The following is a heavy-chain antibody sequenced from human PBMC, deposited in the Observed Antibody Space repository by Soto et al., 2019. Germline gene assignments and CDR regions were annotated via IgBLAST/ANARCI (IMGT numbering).Heavy chain of an antibody. CDR3: ASYSYSPYYYYYYGMDV. CDR2: IYYSGST. D-gene: IGHD2-15*01. V-gene: IGHV4-31*03. J-gene: IGHJ6*02. CDR1: GGSISSGGYY. Sequence: QVQLQESGPGLVKPSQTLSLTCTVSGGSISSGGYYWSWIRQHPGKGLEWIVYIYYSGSTYYNPSLKSRVTISVDTSKNQFTLRLSAVTAAVTAVYYCASYSYSPYYYYYYGMDVWGQGTTVTVSS.